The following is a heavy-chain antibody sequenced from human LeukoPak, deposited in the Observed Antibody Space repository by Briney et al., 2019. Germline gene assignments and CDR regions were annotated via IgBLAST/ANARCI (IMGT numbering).Heavy chain of an antibody. Sequence: GGSLRLSCAASGLTFSSYEMNWVRQAPGKGLEWVSYISGSGSTIYYADSVKSRFTISRDNAKNSLYLQMNSLRAEDTAVYYCARASGSASHSGDYWGQGTLVTVSS. CDR2: ISGSGSTI. J-gene: IGHJ4*02. CDR1: GLTFSSYE. CDR3: ARASGSASHSGDY. V-gene: IGHV3-48*03. D-gene: IGHD3-10*01.